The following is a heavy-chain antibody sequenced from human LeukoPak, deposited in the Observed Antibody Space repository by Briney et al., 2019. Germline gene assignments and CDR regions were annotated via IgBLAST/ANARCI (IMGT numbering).Heavy chain of an antibody. J-gene: IGHJ5*02. D-gene: IGHD3-10*01. CDR2: IYPGDSDT. CDR1: GYSFTSYW. V-gene: IGHV5-51*01. Sequence: HGEFLKISCKGSGYSFTSYWIGWVRQMPGKGLEWMGIIYPGDSDTRYSPSFQGQVTISADKSISTAYLQWSSLKASDTAMYYCARVITDGSGSYYNNWFDPWGQGTLVTVSS. CDR3: ARVITDGSGSYYNNWFDP.